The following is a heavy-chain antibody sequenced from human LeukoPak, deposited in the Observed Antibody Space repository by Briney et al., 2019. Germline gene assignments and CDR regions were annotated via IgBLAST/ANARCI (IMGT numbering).Heavy chain of an antibody. CDR1: GFIFTNYF. CDR2: IKHDGSEK. D-gene: IGHD1-14*01. V-gene: IGHV3-7*01. CDR3: ATTGSFVFDY. J-gene: IGHJ4*02. Sequence: GGSLRLSCAASGFIFTNYFMSWVRQAPGKGLEWVASIKHDGSEKYYADSVKGPFTISRDNSKNTLYLQMHSLRPEDTAIYYCATTGSFVFDYWGQGTLVTVSS.